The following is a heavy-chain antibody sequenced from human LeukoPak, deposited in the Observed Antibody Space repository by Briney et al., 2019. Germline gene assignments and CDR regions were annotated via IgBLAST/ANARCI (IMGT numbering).Heavy chain of an antibody. CDR3: ATVVVAARWFDP. D-gene: IGHD2-15*01. J-gene: IGHJ5*02. Sequence: PGGSLRLSCAASGFTFSSYGMSWIRQPPGKGLEWIGEINHSGSTNYNPSLKSRVTISVDTSKNQFSLKLSSVTAADTAVYYCATVVVAARWFDPWGQGTLVTVSS. CDR1: GFTFSSYG. CDR2: INHSGST. V-gene: IGHV4-34*01.